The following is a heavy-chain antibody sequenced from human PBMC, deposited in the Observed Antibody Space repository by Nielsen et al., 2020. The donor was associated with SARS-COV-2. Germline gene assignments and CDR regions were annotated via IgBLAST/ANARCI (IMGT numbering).Heavy chain of an antibody. Sequence: GESLKISCAASGFNFRSYWMSWVRQAPGKGLEWVANIRQDGSEKYYVDSVKGRFNISRDNAKNSLYLQMNSLRPEDTALYYCAKDPTLGLDYWGQGTLVTVSS. J-gene: IGHJ4*02. CDR3: AKDPTLGLDY. CDR2: IRQDGSEK. V-gene: IGHV3-7*03. CDR1: GFNFRSYW.